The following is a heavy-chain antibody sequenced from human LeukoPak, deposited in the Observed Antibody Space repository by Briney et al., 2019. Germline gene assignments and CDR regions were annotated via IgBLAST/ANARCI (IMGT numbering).Heavy chain of an antibody. V-gene: IGHV3-30*18. J-gene: IGHJ5*02. CDR3: AKDRIAAAVDGWFDP. Sequence: PGRSLRLSCAASGFTFSSYGMHWVRQAPGKGMEWVAVISYDGSNKYYADSVKGRFTISRDNSNNTLYLQMNSLRAEDTAVYYCAKDRIAAAVDGWFDPWGQGTLVTVSS. D-gene: IGHD6-13*01. CDR1: GFTFSSYG. CDR2: ISYDGSNK.